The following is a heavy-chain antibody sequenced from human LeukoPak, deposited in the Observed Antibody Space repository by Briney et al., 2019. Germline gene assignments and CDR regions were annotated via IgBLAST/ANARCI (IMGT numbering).Heavy chain of an antibody. CDR3: ARQQLSQLYYFDY. CDR2: IYYSGST. D-gene: IGHD6-13*01. Sequence: TETLSLTCTVSGGSISSYYWSWIRQPPGKGLEWIGYIYYSGSTNYNPSLKSRVTISVDTSKNQFSLKLSSVTAADTAVYYCARQQLSQLYYFDYWGQGTLVTVSS. V-gene: IGHV4-59*01. J-gene: IGHJ4*02. CDR1: GGSISSYY.